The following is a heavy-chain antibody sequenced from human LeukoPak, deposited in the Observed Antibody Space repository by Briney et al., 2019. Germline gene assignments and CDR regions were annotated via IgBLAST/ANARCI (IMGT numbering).Heavy chain of an antibody. CDR1: GFTFSSCA. CDR2: ISGSGGST. D-gene: IGHD3-3*01. J-gene: IGHJ4*02. V-gene: IGHV3-23*01. CDR3: AKGPSLTYYNFWSGYYPDY. Sequence: GGSLRLSCAASGFTFSSCAMSWVRQAPGKGLEWVSAISGSGGSTYYVDSVKGRFTISRDNSKNTLYLQMNSLRAEDTAVYYCAKGPSLTYYNFWSGYYPDYWGQGTLVTVSS.